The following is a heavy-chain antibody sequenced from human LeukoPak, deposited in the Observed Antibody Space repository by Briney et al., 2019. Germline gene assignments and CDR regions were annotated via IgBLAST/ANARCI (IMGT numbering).Heavy chain of an antibody. Sequence: SVKVSCKASGYTFTGYYIHRVRQAPRPGLECMGWIYPNSGGKNYAQKFQGRVNMTRDKSISTAYMELSRLRSDDTAVYYCARGAQLPDAFDIWGQGTMVTVSS. CDR2: IYPNSGGK. D-gene: IGHD2-2*01. CDR3: ARGAQLPDAFDI. J-gene: IGHJ3*02. CDR1: GYTFTGYY. V-gene: IGHV1-2*02.